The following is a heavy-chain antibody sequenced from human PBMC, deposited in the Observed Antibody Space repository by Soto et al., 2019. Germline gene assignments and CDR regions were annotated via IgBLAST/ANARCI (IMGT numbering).Heavy chain of an antibody. J-gene: IGHJ4*02. Sequence: QVQLLQSGAEVKKPGASVKVSCKVSGHTLTELSMHWVRQAPGRGLEWMGGFDPEDGETIFAQKFQGRVTMTENTSTDSTYMALTSLRSEDTAVYYWAAGGTRWLHSPFDYWGQGTLVTISS. CDR2: FDPEDGET. CDR1: GHTLTELS. D-gene: IGHD1-1*01. CDR3: AAGGTRWLHSPFDY. V-gene: IGHV1-24*01.